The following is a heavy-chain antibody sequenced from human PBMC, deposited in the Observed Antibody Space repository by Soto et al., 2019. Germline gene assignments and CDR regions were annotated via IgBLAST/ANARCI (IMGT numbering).Heavy chain of an antibody. CDR3: ARGSPMVRGVIGYYYYYYMDV. CDR1: GGSFSGYY. D-gene: IGHD3-10*01. V-gene: IGHV4-34*01. Sequence: SETLSLTWAVYGGSFSGYYWSWIRQPPGKGLEWIGEINHSGSTNYNPSLKSRVTISVDTSKNQFSLKLSSVTAADTAVYYCARGSPMVRGVIGYYYYYYMDVWGKGTTVTVSS. J-gene: IGHJ6*03. CDR2: INHSGST.